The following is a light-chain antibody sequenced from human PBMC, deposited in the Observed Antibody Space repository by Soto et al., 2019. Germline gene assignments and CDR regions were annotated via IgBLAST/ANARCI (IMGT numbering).Light chain of an antibody. Sequence: QLVLTQSPSASASLGASVKLTCTLSSGHSSYDIAWHQQQPEKGPRYLMKLNSDGSHSKGDGIPDRFSGSSSGAERYLTISSLQSEDEADYYCQTWGTGIVGGGTKLTVL. CDR1: SGHSSYD. V-gene: IGLV4-69*01. CDR3: QTWGTGI. J-gene: IGLJ2*01. CDR2: LNSDGSH.